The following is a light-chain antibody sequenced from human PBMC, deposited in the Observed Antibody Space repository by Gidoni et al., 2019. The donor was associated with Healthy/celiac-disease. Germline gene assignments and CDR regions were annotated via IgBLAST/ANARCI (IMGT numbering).Light chain of an antibody. J-gene: IGKJ1*01. CDR1: QSISSF. CDR3: QQSYSTPPWT. CDR2: AAS. V-gene: IGKV1-39*01. Sequence: DIQMTQSPSSLSASVGDRVTITCRARQSISSFLNWYQQKPGKAPTLLIYAASSLQSWVPSRFSGSGSGTDFTLTISSLQPEDFATYYCQQSYSTPPWTFGQGTKVEIK.